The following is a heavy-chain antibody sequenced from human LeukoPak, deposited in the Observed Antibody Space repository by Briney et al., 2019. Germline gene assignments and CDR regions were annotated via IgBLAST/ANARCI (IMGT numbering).Heavy chain of an antibody. J-gene: IGHJ4*02. CDR1: GFSVSDNY. Sequence: GGSLRLSCAASGFSVSDNYMSWVRQAPGKGLVWVSRIYSDGISTSYADSVKGRFTISRDNAKNTLYLQMNSLKAEDTAIYYCAREGGSYSNYFDYWGQGTLVTVSS. CDR3: AREGGSYSNYFDY. V-gene: IGHV3-74*01. D-gene: IGHD1-26*01. CDR2: IYSDGIST.